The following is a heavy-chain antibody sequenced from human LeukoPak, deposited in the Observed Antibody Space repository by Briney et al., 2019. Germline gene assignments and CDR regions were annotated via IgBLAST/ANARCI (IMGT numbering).Heavy chain of an antibody. Sequence: GGSLRLSCAASGISFSNYSMNWVRQAPGKGLEWVSLISSSSRFIYYGDSVKGRFTISRDNAKNSLYLQMNSLRAEDTAVYYCASEMYFFDYWGQGTLVTVSS. CDR3: ASEMYFFDY. J-gene: IGHJ4*02. CDR1: GISFSNYS. V-gene: IGHV3-21*01. CDR2: ISSSSRFI. D-gene: IGHD2-8*01.